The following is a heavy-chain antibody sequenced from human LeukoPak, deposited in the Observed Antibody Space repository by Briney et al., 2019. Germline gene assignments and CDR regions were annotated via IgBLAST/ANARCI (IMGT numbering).Heavy chain of an antibody. CDR2: IIPIFGTA. D-gene: IGHD2-8*02. V-gene: IGHV1-69*13. J-gene: IGHJ3*02. Sequence: GASVKVSCKASGSTFSSYAISWVRQAPGQGLEWRGGIIPIFGTANYAQKFQGRVTITADESTSTAYMELSSLRSEDTAVYYCARGPCTGGVCYNAFDIWGQGTMVTVSS. CDR1: GSTFSSYA. CDR3: ARGPCTGGVCYNAFDI.